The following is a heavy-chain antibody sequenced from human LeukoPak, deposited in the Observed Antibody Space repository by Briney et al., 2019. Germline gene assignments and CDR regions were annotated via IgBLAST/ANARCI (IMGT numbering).Heavy chain of an antibody. CDR2: MNPNRGNT. CDR3: ARGNYDYVWGSYRSRRDFDY. Sequence: ASVKVSCKASGYTFTSYDINWVRQATGQGLEWMGWMNPNRGNTGYAQKFQGRVTMTRNTSISTAYMELSSLRSEDTAVYYCARGNYDYVWGSYRSRRDFDYWGQGTLVTVSS. V-gene: IGHV1-8*01. J-gene: IGHJ4*02. D-gene: IGHD3-16*02. CDR1: GYTFTSYD.